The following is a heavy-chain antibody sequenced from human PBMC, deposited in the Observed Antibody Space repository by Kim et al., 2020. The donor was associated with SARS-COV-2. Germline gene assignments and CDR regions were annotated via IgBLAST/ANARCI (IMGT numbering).Heavy chain of an antibody. CDR3: ATLWFGVNYGMDV. D-gene: IGHD3-10*01. V-gene: IGHV3-23*01. CDR2: ISGSGGST. Sequence: GGSLRLSCAASGFTFSSYAMSWVRQAPGKGLEWVSAISGSGGSTYYADSVKGRFTISRDNSKNTLYLQMNSLRAEDTAVYYCATLWFGVNYGMDVWGQGTTVTVSS. J-gene: IGHJ6*02. CDR1: GFTFSSYA.